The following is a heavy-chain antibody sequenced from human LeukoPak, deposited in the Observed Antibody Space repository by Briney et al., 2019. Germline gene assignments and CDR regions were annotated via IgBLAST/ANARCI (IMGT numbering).Heavy chain of an antibody. CDR1: GFTFSTYT. V-gene: IGHV3-21*01. CDR2: ISSISSHI. D-gene: IGHD3-10*01. Sequence: GGSLRLSCAASGFTFSTYTMNWVRQAPGQGLEWVSSISSISSHIFYADSVKGRFTISRDNAKNSLYLQMNSLRAEDTAVYYCARDRGHCHDYWGQGTLVTVSS. J-gene: IGHJ4*02. CDR3: ARDRGHCHDY.